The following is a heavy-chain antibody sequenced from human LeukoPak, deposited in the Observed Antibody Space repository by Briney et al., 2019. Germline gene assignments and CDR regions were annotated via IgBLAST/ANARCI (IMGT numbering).Heavy chain of an antibody. CDR2: INHSGST. J-gene: IGHJ6*02. Sequence: SETLSLTCAVYGGSFSGYYWSWIRQPPGKGLEWIGEINHSGSTNYNPFLKSRVTISVDTSKNQFSLKLSSVTAADTAVYYCARNNLEREFWIRVNYGMDVWGQGTTVTVSS. CDR1: GGSFSGYY. V-gene: IGHV4-34*01. CDR3: ARNNLEREFWIRVNYGMDV. D-gene: IGHD3-3*01.